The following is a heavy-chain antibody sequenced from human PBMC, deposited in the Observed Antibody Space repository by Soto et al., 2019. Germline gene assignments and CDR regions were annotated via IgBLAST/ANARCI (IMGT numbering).Heavy chain of an antibody. Sequence: SVKVSCKVSGYPFTGYGISWVRQAPGQGLEWMGWISGYNGNTNYAQKFQGRVTITADESTSTAYMELSSLRSEDTAVYYCARSPVFGVAPGWFDPWGQGTLVTVSS. CDR2: ISGYNGNT. J-gene: IGHJ5*02. V-gene: IGHV1-18*01. CDR1: GYPFTGYG. CDR3: ARSPVFGVAPGWFDP. D-gene: IGHD3-3*01.